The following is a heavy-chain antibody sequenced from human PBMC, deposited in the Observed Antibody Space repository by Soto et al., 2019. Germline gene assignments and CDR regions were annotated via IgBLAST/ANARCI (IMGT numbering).Heavy chain of an antibody. CDR1: GFSVGDYE. D-gene: IGHD3-10*01. V-gene: IGHV3-48*03. J-gene: IGHJ5*01. CDR3: ARYGTRGDW. CDR2: VTSAGTVF. Sequence: PGGSLRLSCAVSGFSVGDYEMNWIRHAPATGLEWLSMVTSAGTVFSYADSVRGRFIISRDDSENSLELQMYSLRAEDTAVYYCARYGTRGDWWGLGTQVTVSS.